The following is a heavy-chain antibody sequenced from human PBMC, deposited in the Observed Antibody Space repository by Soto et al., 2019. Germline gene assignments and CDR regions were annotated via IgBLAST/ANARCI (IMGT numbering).Heavy chain of an antibody. V-gene: IGHV4-4*02. D-gene: IGHD1-1*01. J-gene: IGHJ5*01. Sequence: SAPLSVTCTLSGGSVSAPDWWNWVRQSPDKGLEWIAEVHISGHSNYNPSLRSRVSVSIDSSKNQFYLNLNSVTAADTAIYYCARVRQGCSANNCYFDPWGQGTQVTVSS. CDR2: VHISGHS. CDR1: GGSVSAPDW. CDR3: ARVRQGCSANNCYFDP.